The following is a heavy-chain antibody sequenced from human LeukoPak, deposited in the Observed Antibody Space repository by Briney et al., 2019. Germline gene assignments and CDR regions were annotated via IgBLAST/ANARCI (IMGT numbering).Heavy chain of an antibody. CDR2: KWYDGSYE. V-gene: IGHV3-33*01. CDR3: ARSCGGDCSKGPFDI. CDR1: GFTLSNYG. Sequence: GGSLRLSCSASGFTLSNYGMHWVRQAPGKGLEWVAVKWYDGSYEYYADSVEGRFTMSRDNSKNRLYLQMNSLTAEDTAVYYCARSCGGDCSKGPFDIWGQGTMVTVSS. J-gene: IGHJ3*02. D-gene: IGHD2-21*02.